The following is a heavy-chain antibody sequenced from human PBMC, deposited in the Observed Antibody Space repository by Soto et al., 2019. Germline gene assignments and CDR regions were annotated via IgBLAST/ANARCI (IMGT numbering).Heavy chain of an antibody. CDR3: ARFRYFDWTRRMDWFDP. CDR1: GGSFSGYY. D-gene: IGHD3-9*01. Sequence: SETLSLTCAVYGGSFSGYYWSWIRQPPGKGLEWIGEINHSGSTNYNPSLKSRVTISVDTSKNQFSLKLSSVTAADTAVYYCARFRYFDWTRRMDWFDPWGQGTLVSV. V-gene: IGHV4-34*01. CDR2: INHSGST. J-gene: IGHJ5*02.